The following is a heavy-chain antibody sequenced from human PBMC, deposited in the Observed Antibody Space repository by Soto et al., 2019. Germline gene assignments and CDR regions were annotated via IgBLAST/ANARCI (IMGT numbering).Heavy chain of an antibody. D-gene: IGHD6-19*01. Sequence: SETLSLTCTVSGGSISSGDYYWSWIRQPPGKGLEWIGYIYYSGSTYYNPSLKSRVTISVDTSKNQFSLKLSSVTAADTAVYYCVIDPVAGDDVFDIWGQGTLVTVSS. CDR3: VIDPVAGDDVFDI. CDR1: GGSISSGDYY. J-gene: IGHJ3*02. CDR2: IYYSGST. V-gene: IGHV4-30-4*01.